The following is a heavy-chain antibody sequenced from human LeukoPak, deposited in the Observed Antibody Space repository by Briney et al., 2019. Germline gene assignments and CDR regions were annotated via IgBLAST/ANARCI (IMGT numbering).Heavy chain of an antibody. J-gene: IGHJ5*02. V-gene: IGHV3-33*01. Sequence: PGRSLRLSCAASGFTFSSYGMHWVRQAPGKGLEWVAVIWYDGSNKYYADSVKGRFTISRDNSKNTLYLQMNSLRAEDTAVYYCARGHRTAAIILSWFDPWGQGTLVTVSS. CDR2: IWYDGSNK. CDR1: GFTFSSYG. CDR3: ARGHRTAAIILSWFDP. D-gene: IGHD2-2*01.